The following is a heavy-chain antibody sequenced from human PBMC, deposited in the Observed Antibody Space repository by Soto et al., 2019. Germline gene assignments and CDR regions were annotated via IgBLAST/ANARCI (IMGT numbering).Heavy chain of an antibody. CDR3: SRDSPSRREPPTYYYYYGMDV. CDR2: INPNSGGT. J-gene: IGHJ6*02. D-gene: IGHD1-26*01. Sequence: ASVKVSCKASGYTFTGYYMHWVRQAPGQGLEWMGWINPNSGGTNYAQKFQGWVTMTRDTSISTAYMELSRLRSDDTAVYYCSRDSPSRREPPTYYYYYGMDVWGQGTTVTVSS. V-gene: IGHV1-2*04. CDR1: GYTFTGYY.